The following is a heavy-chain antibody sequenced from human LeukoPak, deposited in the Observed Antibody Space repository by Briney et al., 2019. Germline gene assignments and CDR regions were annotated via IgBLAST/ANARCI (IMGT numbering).Heavy chain of an antibody. CDR1: GFTFSSYE. D-gene: IGHD5-18*01. CDR3: ARGARYSYGDY. CDR2: ITGSGTII. J-gene: IGHJ4*02. V-gene: IGHV3-48*03. Sequence: GSLRLSCAASGFTFSSYEMNWVRQAPGKGLEWVSFITGSGTIIYYADSVKGRFTISRDNAKNSLYLQMNSLRAEDTAVYYCARGARYSYGDYWGQGTLVTVSS.